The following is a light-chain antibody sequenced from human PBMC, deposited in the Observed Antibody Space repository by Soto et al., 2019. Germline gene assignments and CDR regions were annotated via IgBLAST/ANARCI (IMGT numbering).Light chain of an antibody. CDR2: EVS. CDR1: SSDIGIYNY. CDR3: TSFTTTNIWV. J-gene: IGLJ3*02. V-gene: IGLV2-14*01. Sequence: QSALTQPASVSGSPGQSITISCTGTSSDIGIYNYVSWYQQHPGKAPKLVICEVSNRPSGVSSRFSGSKSGNTASLTISGLLAEDECDYYCTSFTTTNIWVFGGGTKLTVL.